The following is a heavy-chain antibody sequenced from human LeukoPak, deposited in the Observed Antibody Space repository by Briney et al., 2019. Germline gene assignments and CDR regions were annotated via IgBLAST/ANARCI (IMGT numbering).Heavy chain of an antibody. CDR2: ISSSSSYI. D-gene: IGHD6-19*01. CDR1: GFTFSSYS. Sequence: GGSLRLSCAASGFTFSSYSMNWVRQAPGKGLEWVSSISSSSSYIYYADSVKGRFTISRDNAKNSLYLQMNSLRAEDAAVYYCARGLAVAEFDYWGQGTLVTVSS. J-gene: IGHJ4*02. CDR3: ARGLAVAEFDY. V-gene: IGHV3-21*01.